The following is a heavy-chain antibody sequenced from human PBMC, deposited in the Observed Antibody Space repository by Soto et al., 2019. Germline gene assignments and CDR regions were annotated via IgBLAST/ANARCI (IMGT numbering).Heavy chain of an antibody. J-gene: IGHJ4*02. CDR2: ISGSGGST. D-gene: IGHD3-10*01. V-gene: IGHV3-23*01. Sequence: EVQLLESGGGLVQPGGSLRLSCAASGFTFSSYAMSWVRQAPGKGLEWVSAISGSGGSTYYADSVKGRFTISRDNSKNTLYLQMNSLRAEDTAVYYCSKSNVFFVVRGIIDYWGQGTLVTVSS. CDR3: SKSNVFFVVRGIIDY. CDR1: GFTFSSYA.